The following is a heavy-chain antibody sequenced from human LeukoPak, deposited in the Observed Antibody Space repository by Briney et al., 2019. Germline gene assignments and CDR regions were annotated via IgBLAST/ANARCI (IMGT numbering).Heavy chain of an antibody. CDR2: ISAYNGNT. Sequence: ASVKVSCKASGYTFTSYGISWVRQAPGQGLEWMGWISAYNGNTNYAQKLQGRVTMTTDTSTSTAYMELRSLRSDDTAVYYCARRVDTAMVTNPETDYWGQGTLATVSS. J-gene: IGHJ4*02. V-gene: IGHV1-18*01. D-gene: IGHD5-18*01. CDR1: GYTFTSYG. CDR3: ARRVDTAMVTNPETDY.